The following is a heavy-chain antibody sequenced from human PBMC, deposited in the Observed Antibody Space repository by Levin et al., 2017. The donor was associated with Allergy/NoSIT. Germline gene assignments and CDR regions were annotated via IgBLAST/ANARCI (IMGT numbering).Heavy chain of an antibody. CDR3: ARARTLYSSSWYSLKLIFDY. CDR1: GGSFSGYY. Sequence: SQTLSLTCAVYGGSFSGYYWSWIRQPPGKGLEWIGEINHSGSTNYNPSLKSRVTISVDTSKNQFSLKLSSVTAADTAVYYCARARTLYSSSWYSLKLIFDYWGQGTLVTVSS. CDR2: INHSGST. J-gene: IGHJ4*02. V-gene: IGHV4-34*01. D-gene: IGHD6-13*01.